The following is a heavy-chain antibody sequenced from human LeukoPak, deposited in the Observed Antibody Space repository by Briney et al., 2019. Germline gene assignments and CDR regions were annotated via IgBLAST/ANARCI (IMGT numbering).Heavy chain of an antibody. D-gene: IGHD6-13*01. CDR3: ARGKTIAAAGGYWFDP. Sequence: ASVQESCKTSACTFTSYDINWVRQATAQELEWMRWMNPNSGNTGYAQKFQGRVTMTRNTSISTAYMELSNLRSEDTAVYYCARGKTIAAAGGYWFDPWGQGTLVTVSS. CDR1: ACTFTSYD. V-gene: IGHV1-8*01. J-gene: IGHJ5*02. CDR2: MNPNSGNT.